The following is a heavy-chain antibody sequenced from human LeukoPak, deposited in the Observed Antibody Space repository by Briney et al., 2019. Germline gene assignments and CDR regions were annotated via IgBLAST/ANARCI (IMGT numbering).Heavy chain of an antibody. V-gene: IGHV5-51*01. D-gene: IGHD3-10*02. CDR2: IYPGDSDT. CDR1: GYSFTNYW. CDR3: ARQGSLRSGSYHWFDP. Sequence: GESLKISCKGSGYSFTNYWIGWVRQMPGKGLEWMGIIYPGDSDTRYSPSFQGQVTISADKSINTAYLQWNSLKASDTAMYYCARQGSLRSGSYHWFDPWGQGTLVTVSS. J-gene: IGHJ5*02.